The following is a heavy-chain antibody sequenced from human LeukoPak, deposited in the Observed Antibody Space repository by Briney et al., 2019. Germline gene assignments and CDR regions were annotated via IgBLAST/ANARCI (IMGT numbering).Heavy chain of an antibody. Sequence: SETLSLTCTVSGGSISSYYWSWIRQPAGKGLEWIGRIYTSGSTNYNPSLKSRVTMSVDTSKNQFSLKLSSVTAADTAVYYCARDRGSVYDFWSGYPNWFDPWGQGTLVTVSS. CDR1: GGSISSYY. J-gene: IGHJ5*02. V-gene: IGHV4-4*07. CDR2: IYTSGST. D-gene: IGHD3-3*01. CDR3: ARDRGSVYDFWSGYPNWFDP.